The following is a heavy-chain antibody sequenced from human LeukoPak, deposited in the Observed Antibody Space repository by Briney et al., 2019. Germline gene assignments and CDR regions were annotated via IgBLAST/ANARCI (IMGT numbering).Heavy chain of an antibody. CDR2: IDPSDSYT. Sequence: GESLKISCKGSGYSFSNYWISWVRQMPGKGLEWMGRIDPSDSYTKYSPSFQGHVTMSTDKSMTTAYLQWSSLKASDTAMYYCTRLTDYNILTGYYSDYWGKGTLVTVSS. V-gene: IGHV5-10-1*01. CDR3: TRLTDYNILTGYYSDY. D-gene: IGHD3-9*01. J-gene: IGHJ4*02. CDR1: GYSFSNYW.